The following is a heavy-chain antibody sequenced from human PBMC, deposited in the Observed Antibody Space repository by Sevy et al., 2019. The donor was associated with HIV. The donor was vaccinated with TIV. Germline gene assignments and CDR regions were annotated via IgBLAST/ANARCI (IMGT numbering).Heavy chain of an antibody. D-gene: IGHD2-21*01. CDR2: ISGSGSST. J-gene: IGHJ3*02. CDR1: GFTFTSYA. Sequence: GGSLRLSCAASGFTFTSYAMSWVRQAPGKGLEWVSAISGSGSSTYYADSVKGRFTISRDNCKNTLYRQMNNLRTEDTALYYCSKDIVVVVGDAFDIWGQGTMVTVSS. V-gene: IGHV3-23*01. CDR3: SKDIVVVVGDAFDI.